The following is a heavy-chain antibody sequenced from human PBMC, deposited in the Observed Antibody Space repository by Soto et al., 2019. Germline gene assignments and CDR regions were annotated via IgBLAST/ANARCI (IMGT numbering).Heavy chain of an antibody. D-gene: IGHD3-10*01. CDR1: GYTFTSYG. V-gene: IGHV1-18*01. J-gene: IGHJ5*02. CDR2: ISAYNGNT. CDR3: ARDLRGVTMVRGVIITAWFDP. Sequence: QVQLVQSGAEVKKPGASVKVSCKASGYTFTSYGISWVRQAPGQGLEWMGWISAYNGNTNYAQKPQGRINMTTDTSTSTAYMELRSLRSDDTAVYYCARDLRGVTMVRGVIITAWFDPWGQGTLVTVSS.